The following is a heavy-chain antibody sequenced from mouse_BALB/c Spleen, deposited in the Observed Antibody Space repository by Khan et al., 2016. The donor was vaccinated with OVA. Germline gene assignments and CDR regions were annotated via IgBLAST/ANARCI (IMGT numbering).Heavy chain of an antibody. Sequence: EVELVESGGGLVKPGGSLKLSCAASGFTFSDYYMYWVRQTPEKRLEWVATISDGGSYTYYLDSVKGRFTISRDDAKNNLYLQMHSLKSEDTAMYYCARGFYGNPVAYWGQGTLVTVSA. D-gene: IGHD2-1*01. V-gene: IGHV5-4*02. CDR1: GFTFSDYY. J-gene: IGHJ3*01. CDR2: ISDGGSYT. CDR3: ARGFYGNPVAY.